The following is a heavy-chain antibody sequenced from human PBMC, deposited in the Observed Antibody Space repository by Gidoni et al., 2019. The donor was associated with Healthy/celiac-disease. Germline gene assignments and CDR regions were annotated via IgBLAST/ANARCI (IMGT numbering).Heavy chain of an antibody. J-gene: IGHJ4*02. D-gene: IGHD4-4*01. V-gene: IGHV3-9*01. CDR2: ISWNSGSI. CDR3: AKDIRVTSKGYFDY. CDR1: GFTFDDYA. Sequence: EVQLVESGGGLVQPGRSLRLSCAASGFTFDDYAMHWVRQAPGKGLGWVSGISWNSGSIGYADSVKGRFTISRDNAKNSLYLQMNSLRAEDTALYYCAKDIRVTSKGYFDYWGQGTLVTVSS.